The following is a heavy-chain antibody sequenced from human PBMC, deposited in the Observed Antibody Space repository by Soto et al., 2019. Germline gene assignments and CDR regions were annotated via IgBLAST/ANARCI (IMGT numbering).Heavy chain of an antibody. CDR1: GFTFSRYG. CDR2: ISYDGSNK. J-gene: IGHJ4*02. D-gene: IGHD3-10*01. V-gene: IGHV3-30*03. Sequence: QVQLVESGGGVVQPGRSLRLSCAASGFTFSRYGMHWVRQAPGKGLEWVAVISYDGSNKYYADSVKGRFTISRDNSKNRLYLQMSSLRAEDTAVYSCARWFGTFDYWGQGALVTVSS. CDR3: ARWFGTFDY.